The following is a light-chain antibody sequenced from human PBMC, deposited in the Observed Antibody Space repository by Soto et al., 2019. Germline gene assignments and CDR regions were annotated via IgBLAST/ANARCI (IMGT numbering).Light chain of an antibody. V-gene: IGLV2-23*02. J-gene: IGLJ2*01. CDR1: SSDVGNYNL. CDR2: EVS. CDR3: CSYAGSYTHVA. Sequence: QSALTQPASVSGSPGQSITISCTGTSSDVGNYNLVSWYQQHPGKAPKLMIYEVSKRPSGVSNRFSGSKSGNAASLTISGLQAEDDAEYYCCSYAGSYTHVAFGGGTKLTVL.